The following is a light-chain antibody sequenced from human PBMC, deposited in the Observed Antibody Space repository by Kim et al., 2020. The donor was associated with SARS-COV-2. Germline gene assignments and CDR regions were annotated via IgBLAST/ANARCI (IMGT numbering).Light chain of an antibody. V-gene: IGKV1-5*01. CDR1: QSISDY. CDR3: QQYNSYWT. Sequence: DIQMTQSPSTLSASIGDRVTITCRASQSISDYLAWYQQKPGKAPKLLIYDASSLESGVPSRFSGSGSGTEFTLTIRSLQPDDFATYYCQQYNSYWTFGQGTKVDIK. J-gene: IGKJ1*01. CDR2: DAS.